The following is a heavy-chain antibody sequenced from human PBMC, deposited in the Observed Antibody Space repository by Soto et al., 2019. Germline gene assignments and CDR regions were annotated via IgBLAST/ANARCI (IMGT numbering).Heavy chain of an antibody. CDR3: ARQRNYSGAATYYNNFDY. J-gene: IGHJ4*02. D-gene: IGHD3-10*01. V-gene: IGHV4-39*01. CDR1: GASINSGSYY. CDR2: IYYSGST. Sequence: ASETLSLTCTLSGASINSGSYYWGWIRQPPGQGLEWIASIYYSGSTFYNPSLKSRVTIFVDASKKQCSQRLSSVTAADTPVYYCARQRNYSGAATYYNNFDYGGQGTLVTVSS.